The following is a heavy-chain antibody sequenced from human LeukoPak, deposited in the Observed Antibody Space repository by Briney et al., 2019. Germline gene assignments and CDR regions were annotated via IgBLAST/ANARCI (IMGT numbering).Heavy chain of an antibody. CDR1: GFTFSSYA. CDR3: AKYGDYVPYYFDY. V-gene: IGHV3-23*01. J-gene: IGHJ4*02. Sequence: GGSLRLSCAASGFTFSSYAMSWVRQAPGKGLEWVSAISGSGGSTYYADSVKGRFTISRGNSKNTLYLQMISLRAEDAAVYYCAKYGDYVPYYFDYWGQGTLVTVSS. CDR2: ISGSGGST. D-gene: IGHD4-17*01.